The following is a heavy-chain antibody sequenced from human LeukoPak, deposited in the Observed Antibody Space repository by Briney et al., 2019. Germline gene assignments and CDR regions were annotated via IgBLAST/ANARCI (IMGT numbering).Heavy chain of an antibody. Sequence: GGSLRLSCAASGFTFSSYDMHWVRQATGKGLEWVSAIGTAGDTYYPGSVKGRFTISRENAKNSLYLQMNSLRAGDTAVYYCARGPLSPGYFDYWGEGTLVTVSS. V-gene: IGHV3-13*01. CDR2: IGTAGDT. CDR3: ARGPLSPGYFDY. J-gene: IGHJ4*02. D-gene: IGHD2/OR15-2a*01. CDR1: GFTFSSYD.